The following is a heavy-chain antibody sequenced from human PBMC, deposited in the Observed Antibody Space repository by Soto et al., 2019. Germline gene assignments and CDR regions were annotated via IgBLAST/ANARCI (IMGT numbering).Heavy chain of an antibody. D-gene: IGHD4-17*01. J-gene: IGHJ4*02. V-gene: IGHV1-46*03. CDR3: ARRSNYGDYAGDF. CDR1: GYTFTRYY. CDR2: INPSDATT. Sequence: QVQLVQSGAEVKKPGASVKVSCKASGYTFTRYYIHWVRHAPGQGLEWMGIINPSDATTNYAQKFQGRVARTSDTSAGTVYMEVSSLRSEDTAVYYCARRSNYGDYAGDFWGQGTLITVSS.